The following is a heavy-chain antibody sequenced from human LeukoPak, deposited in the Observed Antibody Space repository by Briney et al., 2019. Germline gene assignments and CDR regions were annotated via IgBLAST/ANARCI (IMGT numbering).Heavy chain of an antibody. Sequence: GGSLRLSCAASGFTFSSYGMHWVRQAPGKGLEWVAVISYDGSNKYYADSVKGRFTISRDNSKSTVYLEMNSLRSEDTAVYYCARAASGIAAAGTPPHPDYWGQGTLVTVSS. CDR1: GFTFSSYG. D-gene: IGHD6-13*01. V-gene: IGHV3-30*19. J-gene: IGHJ4*02. CDR2: ISYDGSNK. CDR3: ARAASGIAAAGTPPHPDY.